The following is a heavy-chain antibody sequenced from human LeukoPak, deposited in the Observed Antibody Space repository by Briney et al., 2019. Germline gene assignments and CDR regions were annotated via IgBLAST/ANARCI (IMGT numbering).Heavy chain of an antibody. Sequence: SETLSLTCTVSGGSISSDYWSWIRQPPGKGLEWIGYIYYSGSTNYNPSLKSRVTISVDTSKNQFSLKLSSVTAADTAVYYCARGGPVAARTFDYWGQGTLVTVSS. CDR1: GGSISSDY. J-gene: IGHJ4*02. CDR2: IYYSGST. CDR3: ARGGPVAARTFDY. D-gene: IGHD6-6*01. V-gene: IGHV4-59*01.